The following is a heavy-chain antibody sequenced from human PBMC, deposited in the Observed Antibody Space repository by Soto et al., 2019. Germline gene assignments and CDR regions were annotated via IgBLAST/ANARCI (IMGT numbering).Heavy chain of an antibody. V-gene: IGHV1-69*13. J-gene: IGHJ5*02. CDR2: IIPIFGTA. D-gene: IGHD7-27*01. CDR1: GGTFSSYA. Sequence: SVKVSCKASGGTFSSYAISWVRQAPGQGLEWMGGIIPIFGTANYAQKFQGRVTITADESTSTAYMELSSLRSEDTAVYYCARELENWGPGGNWFDPWGQGTLVTVSS. CDR3: ARELENWGPGGNWFDP.